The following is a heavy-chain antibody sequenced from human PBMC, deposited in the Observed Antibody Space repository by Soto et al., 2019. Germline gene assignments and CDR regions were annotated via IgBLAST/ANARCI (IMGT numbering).Heavy chain of an antibody. D-gene: IGHD6-25*01. Sequence: SETLSLTCAVSGGSFSGYYWSGIRQPPGKGLEWIGEINHSGSTNYNPSLKSRVTISVDTSKNQFSLKLSSVTAADTAVYHCARGRGSGYDYYCDGMDVWGQGTTVSGSS. CDR1: GGSFSGYY. J-gene: IGHJ6*02. CDR2: INHSGST. CDR3: ARGRGSGYDYYCDGMDV. V-gene: IGHV4-34*01.